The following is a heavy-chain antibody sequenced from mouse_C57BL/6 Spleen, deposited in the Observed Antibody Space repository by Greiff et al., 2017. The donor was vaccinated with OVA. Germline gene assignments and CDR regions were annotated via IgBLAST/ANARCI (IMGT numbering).Heavy chain of an antibody. CDR1: GFTFSSYA. CDR3: AREGGSFYFDY. J-gene: IGHJ2*01. D-gene: IGHD1-1*02. V-gene: IGHV5-4*01. CDR2: ISDGGSYT. Sequence: EVQRVESGGGLVKPGGSLKLSCAASGFTFSSYAMSWVRQTPEKRLEWVATISDGGSYTYYPDNVKGRFTISRGNAKNNLYLQMSHLKSEDTAMYYCAREGGSFYFDYWGQGTTLTVSS.